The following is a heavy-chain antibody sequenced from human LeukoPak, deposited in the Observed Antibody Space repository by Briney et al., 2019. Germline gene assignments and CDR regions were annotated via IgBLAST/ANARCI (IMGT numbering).Heavy chain of an antibody. D-gene: IGHD3-3*01. CDR1: GFTFSSYG. Sequence: GGSLRLSCAASGFTFSSYGMHWVRQAPGRGLEWVSAISGSGGSTYYADSVKGRFTISRDNSKNTLYLQMNSLRAEDTAVYYCAKESDFWSGYYDYFDYWGQGTLVTVSS. CDR2: ISGSGGST. V-gene: IGHV3-23*01. CDR3: AKESDFWSGYYDYFDY. J-gene: IGHJ4*02.